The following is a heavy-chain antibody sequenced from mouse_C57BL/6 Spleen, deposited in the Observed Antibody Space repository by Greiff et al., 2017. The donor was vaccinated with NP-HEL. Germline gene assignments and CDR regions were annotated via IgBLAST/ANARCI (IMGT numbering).Heavy chain of an antibody. CDR1: GYTFTSYT. CDR3: ARGGFPFDY. CDR2: INPSSGYT. V-gene: IGHV1-4*01. Sequence: QVQLKQSGAELARPGASVKMSCKASGYTFTSYTMHWVKQRPGQGLEWIGYINPSSGYTKYNQKFKDKATLTADKSSSTAYMQLSSLTSEDSAVYFCARGGFPFDYWGQGTTLTVSS. J-gene: IGHJ2*01.